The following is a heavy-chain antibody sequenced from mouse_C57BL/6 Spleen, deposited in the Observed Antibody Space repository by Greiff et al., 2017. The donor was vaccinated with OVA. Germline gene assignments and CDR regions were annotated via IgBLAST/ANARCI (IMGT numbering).Heavy chain of an antibody. CDR2: IRNKANNPAT. D-gene: IGHD1-1*01. CDR1: GFTFSDAW. J-gene: IGHJ3*01. CDR3: TSIYYYGSSPY. Sequence: EVQLVESGGGLVQPGGSMKLSCAASGFTFSDAWMDWVRQSPEKGLEWVAEIRNKANNPATYYAESVKGRFTISRDDSKSSVYLQMNSLRAEDTGIYYCTSIYYYGSSPYWGQGTLVTVSA. V-gene: IGHV6-6*01.